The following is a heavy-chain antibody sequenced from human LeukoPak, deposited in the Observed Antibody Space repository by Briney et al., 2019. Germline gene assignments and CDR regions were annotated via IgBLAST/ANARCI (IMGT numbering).Heavy chain of an antibody. Sequence: GRSLRLSCAASGFTFSSYGMHWVRQAPGKGLERVAVIWYDGSNKYYADSVKGRFTISRDISKNTLYLQMNSLRAEDTAVYYCARVGRYCSGGSCLDYWGQGTLVTVSS. J-gene: IGHJ4*02. CDR1: GFTFSSYG. CDR3: ARVGRYCSGGSCLDY. V-gene: IGHV3-33*01. CDR2: IWYDGSNK. D-gene: IGHD2-15*01.